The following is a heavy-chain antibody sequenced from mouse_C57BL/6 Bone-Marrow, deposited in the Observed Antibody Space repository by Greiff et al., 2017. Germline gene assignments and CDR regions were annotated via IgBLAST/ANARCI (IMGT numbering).Heavy chain of an antibody. CDR3: ARGLRGAMDY. J-gene: IGHJ4*01. CDR1: GYTFTDYY. CDR2: INPNNGGT. V-gene: IGHV1-26*01. D-gene: IGHD2-2*01. Sequence: VQLQQSGPELVKPGASVKISCKASGYTFTDYYMNWVKQSHGQSLEWIGDINPNNGGTSYNQKFKGKATLTVDKSSSTAYMELRSLTSEDSAVYYCARGLRGAMDYWGRGTSVTVTA.